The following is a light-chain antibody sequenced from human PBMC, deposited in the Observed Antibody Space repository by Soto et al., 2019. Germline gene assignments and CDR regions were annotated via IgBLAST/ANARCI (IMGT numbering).Light chain of an antibody. V-gene: IGLV1-40*01. Sequence: QSVLKQPPSVSGAPGPRVTISCTGTRSNIGAGYDVHWYQQVPGTAPKLLIFTNSDRPSGVPDRFSASKSGTSAYLAITGLQTEDESDYYCQSYDDSLSGPFVFGTGTKLTVL. J-gene: IGLJ1*01. CDR3: QSYDDSLSGPFV. CDR1: RSNIGAGYD. CDR2: TNS.